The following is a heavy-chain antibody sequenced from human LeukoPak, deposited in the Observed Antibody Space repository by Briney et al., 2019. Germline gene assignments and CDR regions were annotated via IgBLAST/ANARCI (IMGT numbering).Heavy chain of an antibody. V-gene: IGHV3-48*01. CDR2: ISSSSSTI. CDR1: GFTFSSYS. J-gene: IGHJ6*02. Sequence: GGSLRLSCAASGFTFSSYSMNWVRQAPGKGLEWVSYISSSSSTIYYADSVKGRFTISRDNAKNSLYLQMNSLRAEDTAVYYCARDFGRYGYGYLYYGMDVWGQGTTVTVSS. D-gene: IGHD5-18*01. CDR3: ARDFGRYGYGYLYYGMDV.